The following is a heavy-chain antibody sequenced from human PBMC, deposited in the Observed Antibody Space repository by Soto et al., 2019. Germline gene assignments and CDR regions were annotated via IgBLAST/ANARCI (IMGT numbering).Heavy chain of an antibody. V-gene: IGHV4-31*03. Sequence: SETLSLTCTVSGVSISIGKSHWNWIRQHPGRGLEWIGSIYSSGNTYYSPALMSRLLISTDTSKNRLSLTLTSVTAADTAVYYCARVYSNSTNHLFPGWFDPWGRGNLVNGS. D-gene: IGHD2-21*01. J-gene: IGHJ5*02. CDR1: GVSISIGKSH. CDR3: ARVYSNSTNHLFPGWFDP. CDR2: IYSSGNT.